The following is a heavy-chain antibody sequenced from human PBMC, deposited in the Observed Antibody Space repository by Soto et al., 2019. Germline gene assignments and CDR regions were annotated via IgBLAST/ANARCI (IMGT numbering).Heavy chain of an antibody. D-gene: IGHD5-12*01. CDR3: AKVDGNISERGYYFDS. CDR1: GFSFSNHG. CDR2: ISYDGNVK. J-gene: IGHJ4*02. Sequence: GGSLRLSCAASGFSFSNHGMQWVRQAPGKGLEWVAVISYDGNVKYYTDSVKGRFTISRDNSQSTLFLQMDSLRPEDAAVYYCAKVDGNISERGYYFDSWGQGTVVTVSS. V-gene: IGHV3-30*18.